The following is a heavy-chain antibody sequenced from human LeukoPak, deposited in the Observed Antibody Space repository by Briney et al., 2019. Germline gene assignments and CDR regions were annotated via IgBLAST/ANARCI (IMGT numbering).Heavy chain of an antibody. D-gene: IGHD3-10*01. CDR3: ARGEHYYGSGSLLN. CDR2: INHSGST. CDR1: GGSFSGYY. Sequence: SETLSLTCAVYGGSFSGYYWSWIRQPPGKGLEWIGEINHSGSTNYNPSLKSRVTISVDTSKNQFSLKLSSVTAADTAVYYCARGEHYYGSGSLLNWGQGTLVTVSS. V-gene: IGHV4-34*01. J-gene: IGHJ4*02.